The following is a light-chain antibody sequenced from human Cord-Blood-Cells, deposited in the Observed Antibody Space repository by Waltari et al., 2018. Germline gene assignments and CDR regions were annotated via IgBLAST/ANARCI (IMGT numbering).Light chain of an antibody. CDR3: LRANSAPKP. CDR2: AAS. J-gene: IGKJ3*01. V-gene: IGKV1-12*01. Sequence: DIQLTQSPSTVSASVGERVTITCRASQGINSWLAWYQQKPGKAPKLMIYAASSLQSGVPSRFRRSGIGINCTLTISSMQPDDFATYDCLRANSAPKPFG. CDR1: QGINSW.